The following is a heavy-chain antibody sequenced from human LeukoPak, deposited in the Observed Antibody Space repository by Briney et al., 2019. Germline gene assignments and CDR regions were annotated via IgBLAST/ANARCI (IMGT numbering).Heavy chain of an antibody. V-gene: IGHV3-30-3*01. CDR2: ISYDGSNK. D-gene: IGHD3-22*01. J-gene: IGHJ4*02. CDR3: ARERLQPITMMGYFDY. CDR1: GFTFSSYA. Sequence: PGGSLRLSCAASGFTFSSYAMHWVRQAPGKGLEWVAVISYDGSNKYYADSVKGRFTISRDNSKNTLYLQMNSLRAEDTAVYYCARERLQPITMMGYFDYWGQGTLVTVSS.